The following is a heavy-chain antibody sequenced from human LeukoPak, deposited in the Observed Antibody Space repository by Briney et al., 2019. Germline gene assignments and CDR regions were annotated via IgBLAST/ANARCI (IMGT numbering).Heavy chain of an antibody. V-gene: IGHV3-33*01. CDR1: GFTFSSYG. CDR2: IWYDGSNK. J-gene: IGHJ4*02. CDR3: ARDRATSRALDY. Sequence: GGSLRLPCAASGFTFSSYGMHWVRQAPGKGLEWVAVIWYDGSNKYYADSVKGRFTISRDNSKNTLYLQMNSLRAEDTAVYYCARDRATSRALDYWGQGTLVTVSS.